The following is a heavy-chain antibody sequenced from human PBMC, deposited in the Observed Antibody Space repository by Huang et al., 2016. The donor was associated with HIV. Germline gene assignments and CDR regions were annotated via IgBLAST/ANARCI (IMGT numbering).Heavy chain of an antibody. J-gene: IGHJ6*02. Sequence: VESGGRLVQPGGSIRLSCLGSTFTFGAYWMSWVRQTPGKGLEWVANIRQDESEKYYVDSVKGRFNISRNNAKKVLFLEMNNVTVEDTATYYCATKTGAMDIWGQGTTVTVS. D-gene: IGHD1-7*01. CDR3: ATKTGAMDI. CDR2: IRQDESEK. CDR1: TFTFGAYW. V-gene: IGHV3-7*03.